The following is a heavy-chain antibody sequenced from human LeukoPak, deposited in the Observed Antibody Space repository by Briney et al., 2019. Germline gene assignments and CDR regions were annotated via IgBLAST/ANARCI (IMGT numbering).Heavy chain of an antibody. V-gene: IGHV3-74*01. Sequence: GGSLRLSCAASGFTFSSSAMSWVRQAPGKGLVWVSRINSDGGSTNYADSVKGRFTISRDNAKNTLYLQMNSLRAEDTALYYCARDLGGTSWIGGFDHWGQGTLVTVSS. J-gene: IGHJ4*02. CDR1: GFTFSSSA. CDR3: ARDLGGTSWIGGFDH. D-gene: IGHD3-10*01. CDR2: INSDGGST.